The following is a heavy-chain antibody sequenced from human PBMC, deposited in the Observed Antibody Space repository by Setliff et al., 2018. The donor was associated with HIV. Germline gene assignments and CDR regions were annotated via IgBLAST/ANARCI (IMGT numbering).Heavy chain of an antibody. Sequence: EASVKVSCKASGYSLSTYAISWVRQAPGQGLEWMGWIDSNNGNRNFAQKFRGRVTMTTDISTNTAYMEVRSLSFDDTAVYYCVRLTADRTNYYYYMDVWGKGTTVTAP. CDR1: GYSLSTYA. V-gene: IGHV1-18*01. D-gene: IGHD2-8*01. CDR2: IDSNNGNR. CDR3: VRLTADRTNYYYYMDV. J-gene: IGHJ6*03.